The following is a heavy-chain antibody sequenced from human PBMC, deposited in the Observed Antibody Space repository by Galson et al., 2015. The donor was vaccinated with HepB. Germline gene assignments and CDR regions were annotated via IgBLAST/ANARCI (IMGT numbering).Heavy chain of an antibody. Sequence: SLRLSCAASGFTFRTYEINSVRHAPGKGLEWVSYITSSGSTIYYADSVKGRFTMSRDNAKNSLYLQMNSLRAEDTAVYYCARALLEIAAAPHAVDYWGQGTLVTVSS. D-gene: IGHD6-13*01. V-gene: IGHV3-48*03. J-gene: IGHJ4*02. CDR3: ARALLEIAAAPHAVDY. CDR1: GFTFRTYE. CDR2: ITSSGSTI.